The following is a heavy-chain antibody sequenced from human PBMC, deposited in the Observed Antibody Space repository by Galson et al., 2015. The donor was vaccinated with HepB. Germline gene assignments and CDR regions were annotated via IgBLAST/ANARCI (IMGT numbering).Heavy chain of an antibody. CDR2: FDPEDGET. J-gene: IGHJ2*01. D-gene: IGHD6-19*01. CDR1: GYTLTELS. Sequence: SVKVSCKVSGYTLTELSMHWVRQAPGKGLEWMGGFDPEDGETIYAQKFQGRVTMTEDTSTDTAYMELSSLRSEDTAVYYCATDAAVAGTWYFALWGRGTLVTVSS. V-gene: IGHV1-24*01. CDR3: ATDAAVAGTWYFAL.